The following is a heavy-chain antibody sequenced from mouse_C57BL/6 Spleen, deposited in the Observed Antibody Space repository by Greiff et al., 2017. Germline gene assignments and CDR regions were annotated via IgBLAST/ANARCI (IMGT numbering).Heavy chain of an antibody. CDR2: IDPENGDT. Sequence: EVKLQQSGAELVRPGASVKLSCTASGFNIKDDYMYWVKQRPEQGLEWIGWIDPENGDTEYASKFQGKATITADTSYNTAYLQLSSLKSEDTAVYYCTTVSTMVSAWFAYWGQGTLVTVSA. CDR3: TTVSTMVSAWFAY. D-gene: IGHD2-2*01. CDR1: GFNIKDDY. J-gene: IGHJ3*01. V-gene: IGHV14-4*01.